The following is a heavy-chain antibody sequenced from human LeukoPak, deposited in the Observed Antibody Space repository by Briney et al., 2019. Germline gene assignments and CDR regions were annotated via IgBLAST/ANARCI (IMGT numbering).Heavy chain of an antibody. Sequence: PSETLSLTCTVSGGSLSSYYWSWIRQPPGKGLEWIGYIYYSGSTNYNPSLKSRVTMSVDTSKNQFSLKLSSVTAADTAVYYWASLYCSGGSCYLDYWGQGTLVTVSS. CDR3: ASLYCSGGSCYLDY. D-gene: IGHD2-15*01. J-gene: IGHJ4*02. CDR1: GGSLSSYY. V-gene: IGHV4-59*12. CDR2: IYYSGST.